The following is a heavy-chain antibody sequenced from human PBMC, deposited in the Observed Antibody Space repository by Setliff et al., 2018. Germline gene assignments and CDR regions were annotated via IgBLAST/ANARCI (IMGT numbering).Heavy chain of an antibody. D-gene: IGHD6-6*01. V-gene: IGHV4-34*01. CDR3: ARGRNIAARLLDS. Sequence: KPSETLSLTCAASGGTFSDYDWTWIRQPPGKGLEWIGEINHSGSSNYNPSLKSRVTISVDTSKDQFSLKLISMTAADTAVYYCARGRNIAARLLDSWGQGTLVTVSS. CDR2: INHSGSS. J-gene: IGHJ4*02. CDR1: GGTFSDYD.